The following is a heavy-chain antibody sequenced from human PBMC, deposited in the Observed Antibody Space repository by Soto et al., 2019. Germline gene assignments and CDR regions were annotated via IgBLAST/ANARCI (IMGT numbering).Heavy chain of an antibody. CDR3: TSGLGIWPS. V-gene: IGHV3-33*01. Sequence: GARRLPSAAGGFALTSHGMHWVRQAQGKGLEWVAVIWYDGSNKYYADSVKCRFTISRDNSTNTLYLQMNSLRAEDPAVYYCTSGLGIWPSWDQGSMGSVSS. D-gene: IGHD7-27*01. J-gene: IGHJ3*01. CDR2: IWYDGSNK. CDR1: GFALTSHG.